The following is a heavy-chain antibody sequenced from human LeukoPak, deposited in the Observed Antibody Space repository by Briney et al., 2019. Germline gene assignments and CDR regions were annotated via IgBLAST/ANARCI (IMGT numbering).Heavy chain of an antibody. D-gene: IGHD3-10*01. CDR2: ISADSATT. Sequence: PGGSLRLSCAASGFNFGSYSMTWVRQAPGKGLEWVSVISADSATTFYADSVKGRFTISRDNAKNSLYLQMNSLRAEDTAVYYCARDSYGSGSYVRFDPWGQGTLVTVSS. V-gene: IGHV3-23*01. CDR1: GFNFGSYS. CDR3: ARDSYGSGSYVRFDP. J-gene: IGHJ5*02.